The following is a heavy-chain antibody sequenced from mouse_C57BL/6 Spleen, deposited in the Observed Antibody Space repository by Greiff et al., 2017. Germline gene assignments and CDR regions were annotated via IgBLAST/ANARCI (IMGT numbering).Heavy chain of an antibody. CDR2: IDPSDSYT. CDR1: GYTFTSYW. CDR3: ARGYYGSSHYLDY. D-gene: IGHD1-1*01. Sequence: VQLQQPGAELVMPGASVKLSCKASGYTFTSYWMHWVKQRPGQGLEWIGEIDPSDSYTNYNQKFKGKSTLTVDKSSSTAYMQLSSLTSEDSAVYYCARGYYGSSHYLDYWGQGTTLTVSS. V-gene: IGHV1-69*01. J-gene: IGHJ2*01.